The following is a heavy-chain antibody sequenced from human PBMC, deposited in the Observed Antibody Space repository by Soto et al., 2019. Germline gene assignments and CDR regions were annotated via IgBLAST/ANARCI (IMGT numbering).Heavy chain of an antibody. Sequence: ETLSLTCTVSGGSISSYYWTWIRQPAGKGLEWIGRTHTSGSTDYNSSLRTRVTMSVDTSKNQLSLKLTSVTAADTAVYYCARGGGYCSGGSCSVLSYYYYGMDVWGQGTTVTVSS. CDR2: THTSGST. CDR1: GGSISSYY. CDR3: ARGGGYCSGGSCSVLSYYYYGMDV. J-gene: IGHJ6*02. D-gene: IGHD2-15*01. V-gene: IGHV4-4*07.